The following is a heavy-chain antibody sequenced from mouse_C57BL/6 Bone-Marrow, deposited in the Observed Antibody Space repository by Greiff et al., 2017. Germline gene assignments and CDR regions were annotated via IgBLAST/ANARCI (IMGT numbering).Heavy chain of an antibody. CDR2: IYPGTGST. V-gene: IGHV1S132*01. CDR1: GYIFTSYW. D-gene: IGHD2-13*01. J-gene: IGHJ4*01. Sequence: VQLQQSGAELVRPGASVKLSCKTSGYIFTSYWIHWVKQRPGQGLEWIARIYPGTGSTYYNEKFKDKATLTADKSSITAYLQLSSRTSEDSAVYCCARSDTVTCGMDYWGQGTSVTVSS. CDR3: ARSDTVTCGMDY.